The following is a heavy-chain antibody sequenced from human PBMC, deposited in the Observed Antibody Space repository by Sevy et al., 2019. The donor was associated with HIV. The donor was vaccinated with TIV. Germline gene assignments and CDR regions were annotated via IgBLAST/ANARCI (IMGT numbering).Heavy chain of an antibody. V-gene: IGHV1-18*04. CDR3: ARYFRDDSSGYYPLGY. J-gene: IGHJ4*02. CDR2: ISAYNGNT. CDR1: GYTFTSYG. D-gene: IGHD3-22*01. Sequence: ASVKVSCKASGYTFTSYGISWVRQAPGQWLEWMGWISAYNGNTNYAQKLQGRVTMTTDTSTSTAYMELRSLRSDDTAVYYCARYFRDDSSGYYPLGYWGQGTLVTVSS.